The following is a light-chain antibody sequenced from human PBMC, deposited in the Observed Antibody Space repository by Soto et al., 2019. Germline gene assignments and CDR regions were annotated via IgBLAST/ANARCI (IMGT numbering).Light chain of an antibody. CDR3: QQYDSTPPYT. CDR1: QRISSSY. J-gene: IGKJ2*01. V-gene: IGKV3-20*01. CDR2: GSS. Sequence: DIVLTQSPGTLSLSPGERATLSCRVSQRISSSYLAWYQQIPGQAPRLLIYGSSFRATGIPDRFSGSGSGTDFTLTISRLEPEDFAVYYCQQYDSTPPYTFGQGTKLEI.